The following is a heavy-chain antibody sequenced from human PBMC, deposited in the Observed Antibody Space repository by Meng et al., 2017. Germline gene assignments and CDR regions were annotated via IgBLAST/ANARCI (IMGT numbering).Heavy chain of an antibody. J-gene: IGHJ5*02. Sequence: VTPQQLGPGLVKPSETPSLTCAVYGGSFSGYYWSWIRQPPGKGLEWIGEINHSGSTNYNPSLKSRVTISVDTSKNQFSLKLSSVTAADTAVYYCARRRGGSSDWFDPWGQGTLVTVSS. CDR1: GGSFSGYY. V-gene: IGHV4-34*01. CDR2: INHSGST. CDR3: ARRRGGSSDWFDP. D-gene: IGHD6-6*01.